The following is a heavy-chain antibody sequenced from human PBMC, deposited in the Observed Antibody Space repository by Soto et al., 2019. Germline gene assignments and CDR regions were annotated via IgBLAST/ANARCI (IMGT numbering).Heavy chain of an antibody. J-gene: IGHJ5*02. D-gene: IGHD3-10*01. V-gene: IGHV3-30-3*01. CDR3: ASSPNSLGITMPP. CDR2: ISYDGSNK. CDR1: GFTFSSYA. Sequence: GGSLRLSCAASGFTFSSYAMHWVRQAPGKGLEWVAVISYDGSNKYYADSVKGRFTISRDNSKNTLYLQMNSLRAEDTAVYYCASSPNSLGITMPPWGQGTLVTVSS.